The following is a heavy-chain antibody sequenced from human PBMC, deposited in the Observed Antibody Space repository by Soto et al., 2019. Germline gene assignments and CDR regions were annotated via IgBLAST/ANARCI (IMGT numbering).Heavy chain of an antibody. Sequence: PGGSQRLSCAASGFTFRTYGRHWVRQAPGKGLVWVSRINHDGRDTSYADSVTGRFTISRDNAKNTLRLQMNSLRAEDTAIYYCARAHYYDDGRGYTYYDVWGQGALVTVSS. CDR1: GFTFRTYG. J-gene: IGHJ4*02. CDR3: ARAHYYDDGRGYTYYDV. V-gene: IGHV3-74*01. CDR2: INHDGRDT. D-gene: IGHD3-22*01.